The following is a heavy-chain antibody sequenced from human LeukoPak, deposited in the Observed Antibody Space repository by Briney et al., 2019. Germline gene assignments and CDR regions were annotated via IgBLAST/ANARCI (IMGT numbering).Heavy chain of an antibody. J-gene: IGHJ2*01. CDR3: ARDRYYYDSGSYFYFDL. CDR2: IYYSGST. D-gene: IGHD3-22*01. V-gene: IGHV4-59*01. Sequence: PSETLSLTCTVSGGSISSYYWSWIRQPPGKGVEWIGYIYYSGSTNYTPSLQSRVNISVETSKNQFSLKLSSATAADTAVYYCARDRYYYDSGSYFYFDLWGRGTLVTVSS. CDR1: GGSISSYY.